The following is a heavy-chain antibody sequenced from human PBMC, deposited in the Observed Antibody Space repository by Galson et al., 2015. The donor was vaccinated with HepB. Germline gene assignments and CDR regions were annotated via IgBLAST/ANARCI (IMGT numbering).Heavy chain of an antibody. D-gene: IGHD3-22*01. CDR2: ISAYNAKT. V-gene: IGHV1-18*03. Sequence: SVKVSCKVSGFTLTSYGITWVRQAPGQSLEWMGWISAYNAKTSYAQKFQGRVTMTTDTSTSTAYMELRSLRSDDMAVYYCARADSSDWDDSFHHYYGMDVWGQGTTVTVSS. J-gene: IGHJ6*02. CDR3: ARADSSDWDDSFHHYYGMDV. CDR1: GFTLTSYG.